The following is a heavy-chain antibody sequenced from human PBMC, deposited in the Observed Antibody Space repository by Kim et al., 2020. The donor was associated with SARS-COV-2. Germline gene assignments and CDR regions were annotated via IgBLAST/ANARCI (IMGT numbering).Heavy chain of an antibody. CDR3: ARGFTRGLDP. V-gene: IGHV3-20*04. Sequence: GGSLRLSCAASGFTFEDYGMTWVRQVPGKALEWVSSMNWNVDTIRYADSVRGRFTIFRDNAKNSLYLQMNSLRDEDTAFYYCARGFTRGLDPWGQGTLVT. CDR1: GFTFEDYG. J-gene: IGHJ5*02. CDR2: MNWNVDTI. D-gene: IGHD3-10*01.